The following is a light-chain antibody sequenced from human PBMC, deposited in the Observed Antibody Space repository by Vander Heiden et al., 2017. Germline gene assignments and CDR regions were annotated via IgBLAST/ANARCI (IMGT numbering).Light chain of an antibody. CDR3: QAWDSSTYV. CDR1: KLGDKY. CDR2: QDT. Sequence: SYELTQPPSVSVSPGQTASITCSGDKLGDKYTCWYQQKPGQSPVVVIHQDTKRPSGIPERFSGSNSGNTATLTISGTQAMDEADYYCQAWDSSTYVFGSGTKVTVL. J-gene: IGLJ1*01. V-gene: IGLV3-1*01.